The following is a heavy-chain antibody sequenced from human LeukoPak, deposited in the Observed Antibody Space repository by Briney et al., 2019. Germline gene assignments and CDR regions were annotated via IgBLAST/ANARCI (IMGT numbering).Heavy chain of an antibody. Sequence: AGGSLRLSCAASGFTFSSYGMSWVRQAPGKGLEWVANIKQDVNEKYYVDSVKGRFIISRDNAKDSLYLQMNSLRVEDTAVYYCLRGDRRDYWGQGTLVTVSS. V-gene: IGHV3-7*01. CDR1: GFTFSSYG. CDR3: LRGDRRDY. J-gene: IGHJ4*02. CDR2: IKQDVNEK.